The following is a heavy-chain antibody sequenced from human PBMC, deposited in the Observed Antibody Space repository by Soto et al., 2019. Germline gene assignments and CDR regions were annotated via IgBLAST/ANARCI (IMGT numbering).Heavy chain of an antibody. Sequence: QVQLVQSGAEVKKPGASVKVSCKASGYTFTSYGISWVRQAPGQGLEWMGWITAYNGDTNYAQKLQGRVTMTTDPSTNTAYMELGSLRSDDTAVDYCARCSGGTCYASYAFDFWGQGTMVTVSS. CDR3: ARCSGGTCYASYAFDF. CDR1: GYTFTSYG. D-gene: IGHD2-15*01. V-gene: IGHV1-18*01. J-gene: IGHJ3*01. CDR2: ITAYNGDT.